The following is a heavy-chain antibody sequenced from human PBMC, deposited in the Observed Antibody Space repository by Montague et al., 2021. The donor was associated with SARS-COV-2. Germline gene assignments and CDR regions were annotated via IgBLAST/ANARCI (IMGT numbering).Heavy chain of an antibody. D-gene: IGHD3-16*01. CDR1: GDSISSYS. CDR3: ERTWRFGQSYGLDI. J-gene: IGHJ3*02. Sequence: SETLSLTCSVSGDSISSYSYNWIRQTPGKGLEWIGYAYYVPSTNSANTHSNPSLKRRVTISLDTSENQFSLKLSSVTAADTAVYYCERTWRFGQSYGLDIWGQGTMVTVSS. V-gene: IGHV4-59*01. CDR2: AYYVPSTNSANT.